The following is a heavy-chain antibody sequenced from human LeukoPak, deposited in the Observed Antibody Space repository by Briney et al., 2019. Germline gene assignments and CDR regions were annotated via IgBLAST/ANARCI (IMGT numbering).Heavy chain of an antibody. CDR1: GGTFSSYA. D-gene: IGHD4-23*01. CDR3: ARGWLAETTVVTPYNY. J-gene: IGHJ4*02. V-gene: IGHV1-69*01. Sequence: SVKVSCKASGGTFSSYAISWVRQAPGQGLEWMGGIIPIFGTANYAQKFQGRVTITAVESMSTAYMELSSLRSEDTAVYYCARGWLAETTVVTPYNYWGQGTLVAVSS. CDR2: IIPIFGTA.